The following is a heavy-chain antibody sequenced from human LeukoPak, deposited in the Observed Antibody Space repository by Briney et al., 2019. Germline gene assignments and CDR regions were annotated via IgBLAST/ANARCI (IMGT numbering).Heavy chain of an antibody. J-gene: IGHJ2*01. Sequence: SETLSLTCAVYGGSFSGYYWSWIRQPPGKGLEWIGEINHSGSTNYNPSLKSRVTISVDTSKNQFSLKLSSVTAADTAVYYCARHGYGDVPSDWYFDLWGRGTLVTVSS. V-gene: IGHV4-34*01. CDR3: ARHGYGDVPSDWYFDL. CDR2: INHSGST. CDR1: GGSFSGYY. D-gene: IGHD4-17*01.